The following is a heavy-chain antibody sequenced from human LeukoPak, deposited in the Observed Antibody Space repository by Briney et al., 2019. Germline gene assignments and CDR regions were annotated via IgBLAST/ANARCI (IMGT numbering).Heavy chain of an antibody. CDR2: ISAYNGNT. CDR3: ARDRNRALRYCSGGSCPFGY. D-gene: IGHD2-15*01. J-gene: IGHJ4*02. Sequence: ASVKVSCKASGYTFTSYGISWVRQAPGQGLEWMGWISAYNGNTNYAQKLQGRVTMTTDTSTSTAYMELRSLRSDDTAVYYCARDRNRALRYCSGGSCPFGYWGQGTLVTVSS. CDR1: GYTFTSYG. V-gene: IGHV1-18*01.